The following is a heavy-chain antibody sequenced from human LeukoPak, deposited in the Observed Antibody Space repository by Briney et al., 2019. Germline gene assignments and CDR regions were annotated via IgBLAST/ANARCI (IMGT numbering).Heavy chain of an antibody. Sequence: GGSLRLSCAASGFTFSDYYMSWIRQAPGKGLEWVSYISSGSSYANYADSVKGRFTISRDNAKNSLYLQMNSLRAEDTAVYYCARGVGARTPDAFDIWGQGTMVTVSS. CDR3: ARGVGARTPDAFDI. D-gene: IGHD1-26*01. V-gene: IGHV3-11*06. CDR2: ISSGSSYA. J-gene: IGHJ3*02. CDR1: GFTFSDYY.